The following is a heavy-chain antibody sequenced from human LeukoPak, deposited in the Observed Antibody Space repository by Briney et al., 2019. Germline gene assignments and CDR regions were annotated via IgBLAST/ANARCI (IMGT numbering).Heavy chain of an antibody. D-gene: IGHD1-26*01. V-gene: IGHV4-4*02. CDR2: IYRSGST. Sequence: SETLSLTCAVSGGSISSNHWWNWVRLPPGKGLEWIGEIYRSGSTNYNPSLKSRVTISVDKSKNQFSLKLTSIDAADTAVYYCARGLGAREVGYWGQGTLVTVSS. CDR3: ARGLGAREVGY. J-gene: IGHJ4*02. CDR1: GGSISSNHW.